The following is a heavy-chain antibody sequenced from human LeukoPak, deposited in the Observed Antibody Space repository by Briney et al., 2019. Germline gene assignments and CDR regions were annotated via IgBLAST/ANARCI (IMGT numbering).Heavy chain of an antibody. J-gene: IGHJ4*02. Sequence: GASVKVSCKASGYTFTSYAMNWVRQAPGQGLEWMGWINTNTENPTYAQGFTGRFVFSLDTSVSTAYLQISSLKAEDTAVYYCARGYCSGGSCFEIDYWSQGTLVTVSS. CDR2: INTNTENP. V-gene: IGHV7-4-1*02. D-gene: IGHD2-15*01. CDR1: GYTFTSYA. CDR3: ARGYCSGGSCFEIDY.